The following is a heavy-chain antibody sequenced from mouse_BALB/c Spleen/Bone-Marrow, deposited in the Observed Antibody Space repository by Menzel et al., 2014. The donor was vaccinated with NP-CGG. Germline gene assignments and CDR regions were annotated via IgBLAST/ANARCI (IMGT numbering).Heavy chain of an antibody. CDR1: GFSLTSYG. V-gene: IGHV2-9*02. CDR3: ARRGDGYYLDY. Sequence: VKLQESGPGLGAPSQSLSITCTVSGFSLTSYGVHWVRQPLGKGLEWLGVIWAGGSTNYNSALMSRLSISKDNSKSQVFLKMNSLQTDDTAMYYCARRGDGYYLDYWGQGTTLTVSS. J-gene: IGHJ2*01. D-gene: IGHD2-3*01. CDR2: IWAGGST.